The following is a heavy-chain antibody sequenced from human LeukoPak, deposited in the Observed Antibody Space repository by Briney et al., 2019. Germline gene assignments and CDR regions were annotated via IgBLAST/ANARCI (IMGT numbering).Heavy chain of an antibody. J-gene: IGHJ6*03. CDR1: GYTLTELS. CDR2: FDPEDGET. CDR3: ASSVGATPPYYYYYMDV. Sequence: GASVKVSCKVSGYTLTELSMHWVRQAPGKGLEWMGGFDPEDGETIYAQKFQGRVTITADRSTSTAYMELSSLRSEDTAVYYCASSVGATPPYYYYYMDVWGKGTTVTVSS. V-gene: IGHV1-24*01. D-gene: IGHD1-26*01.